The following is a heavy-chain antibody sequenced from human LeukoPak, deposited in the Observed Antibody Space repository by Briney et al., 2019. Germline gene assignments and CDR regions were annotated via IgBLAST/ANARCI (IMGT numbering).Heavy chain of an antibody. CDR2: IYYSGST. Sequence: SETLSLTCTVSGGSISSYYWSWIRQPPGKGLEWIGYIYYSGSTNYNASLKSRLTISPDTSKNQFSLKLSSVTAADTAVYFGARHEGYSYAFAYWGQGTLVTVSS. D-gene: IGHD5-18*01. CDR1: GGSISSYY. J-gene: IGHJ4*02. V-gene: IGHV4-59*08. CDR3: ARHEGYSYAFAY.